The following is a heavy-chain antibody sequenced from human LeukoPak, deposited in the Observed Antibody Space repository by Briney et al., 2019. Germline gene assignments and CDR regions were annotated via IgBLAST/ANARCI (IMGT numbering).Heavy chain of an antibody. V-gene: IGHV3-74*01. J-gene: IGHJ4*02. CDR3: TSGVAYGLFEY. CDR2: INGDGSGT. D-gene: IGHD2-21*01. CDR1: GFTFSSYW. Sequence: GGSLRLSCAASGFTFSSYWMHWVRQAPGKGLVWASRINGDGSGTSYADSVKGRFTISRDNAKNTLYLQMNSLRAEDTAVYYCTSGVAYGLFEYWGQGTLVTVSS.